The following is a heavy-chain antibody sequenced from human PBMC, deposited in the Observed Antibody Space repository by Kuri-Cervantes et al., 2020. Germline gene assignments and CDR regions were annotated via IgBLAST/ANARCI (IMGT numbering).Heavy chain of an antibody. J-gene: IGHJ4*02. CDR2: IYPGDSDA. CDR1: GYW. CDR3: ARHTSRGGFDY. D-gene: IGHD3-16*01. V-gene: IGHV5-51*01. Sequence: GESLKISCEGSGYWSGWVRQMPGKGLEWMGIIYPGDSDARYSPSFQGQVTISADKSVSTAYLQWSSLKASDTAMYYCARHTSRGGFDYWGQGTLVTVSS.